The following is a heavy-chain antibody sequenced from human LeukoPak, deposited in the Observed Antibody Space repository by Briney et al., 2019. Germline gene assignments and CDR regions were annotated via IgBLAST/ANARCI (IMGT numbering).Heavy chain of an antibody. Sequence: ASVKVSCKASGYTFTGYYMHWVRQAPGQGLEWMGWINPNSGGTNYAQKFHGRVTMTRDTSKSTAYMELSRLRSDDTAVYYCARGREAAAGPNWFDPWGQGTLVTVSS. CDR3: ARGREAAAGPNWFDP. J-gene: IGHJ5*02. CDR2: INPNSGGT. D-gene: IGHD6-13*01. V-gene: IGHV1-2*02. CDR1: GYTFTGYY.